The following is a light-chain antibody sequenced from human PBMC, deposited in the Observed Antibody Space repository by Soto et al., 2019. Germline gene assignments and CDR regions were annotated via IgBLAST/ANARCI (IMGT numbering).Light chain of an antibody. CDR1: SRDVGGYNY. CDR3: SSYTSTTTVV. J-gene: IGLJ2*01. V-gene: IGLV2-14*01. CDR2: DVS. Sequence: QSVLTQPASVSGSPGQSITISCTGTSRDVGGYNYVSWYQQHPGKAPKLIIYDVSYRPSGVSNRFSGSKSGNTASLTISGLQAEDEADYYCSSYTSTTTVVFGGGTKVTVL.